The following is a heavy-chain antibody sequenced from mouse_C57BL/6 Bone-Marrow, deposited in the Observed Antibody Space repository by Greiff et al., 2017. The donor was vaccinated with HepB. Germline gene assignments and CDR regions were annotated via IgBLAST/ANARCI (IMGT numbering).Heavy chain of an antibody. Sequence: EVMLVESGGGLVQPGGSLKLSCAASGFTFSDYGMAWVRQAPRKGPEWVAFISNLAYSIYYADTVTGRFTISRENAKNTLYLEMSSLRSEDTAMYYCARHSGSSYFDYWGQGTTLTVSS. J-gene: IGHJ2*01. D-gene: IGHD1-1*01. CDR3: ARHSGSSYFDY. CDR1: GFTFSDYG. CDR2: ISNLAYSI. V-gene: IGHV5-15*01.